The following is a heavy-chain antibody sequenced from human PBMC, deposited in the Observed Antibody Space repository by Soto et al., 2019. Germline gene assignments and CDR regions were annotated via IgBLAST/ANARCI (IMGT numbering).Heavy chain of an antibody. J-gene: IGHJ6*02. CDR3: ARGLRFFFVGRHYYYGMDV. Sequence: ASVKVSCKASGYTFTNYGFSWVRQAPGQGLEWMGWISGYNGNTNYAERLQGWVTMTRDTSISTAYMELSRLRSDDTAVYYCARGLRFFFVGRHYYYGMDVWGQGTTVTVSS. D-gene: IGHD3-3*01. CDR2: ISGYNGNT. V-gene: IGHV1-18*01. CDR1: GYTFTNYG.